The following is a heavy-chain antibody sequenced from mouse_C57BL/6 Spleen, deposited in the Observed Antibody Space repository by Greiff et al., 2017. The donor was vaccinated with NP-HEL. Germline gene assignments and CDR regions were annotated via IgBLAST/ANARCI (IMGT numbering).Heavy chain of an antibody. J-gene: IGHJ3*01. V-gene: IGHV14-3*01. CDR2: IDPANGNT. CDR1: GFNIKNTY. Sequence: EVQGVESVAELVRPGASVKLSCTASGFNIKNTYMHWVKQRPEQGLEWIGRIDPANGNTKYAPKFQGKATITADTSSNTAYLQLSSLTSEDTAIYYCADYYGSSYRGFAYWGQGTLVTVSA. D-gene: IGHD1-1*01. CDR3: ADYYGSSYRGFAY.